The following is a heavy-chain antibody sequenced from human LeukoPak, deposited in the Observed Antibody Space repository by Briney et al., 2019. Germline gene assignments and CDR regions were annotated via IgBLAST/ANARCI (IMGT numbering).Heavy chain of an antibody. J-gene: IGHJ4*02. CDR1: GFTFSSYG. D-gene: IGHD3-3*01. CDR3: AKDWGYYTPCLYYFDY. V-gene: IGHV3-30*18. CDR2: ISYDGSNK. Sequence: GGSLRLSCAASGFTFSSYGMHWVRQAPGKGLEWVAVISYDGSNKYYADSVKGRFTISRDNSKNTLYLQMNSLRAEDTAVYYCAKDWGYYTPCLYYFDYWGQGTLVTVSS.